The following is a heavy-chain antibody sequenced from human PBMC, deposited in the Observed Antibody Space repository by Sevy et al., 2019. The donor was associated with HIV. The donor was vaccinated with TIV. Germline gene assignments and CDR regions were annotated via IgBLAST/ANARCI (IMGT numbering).Heavy chain of an antibody. Sequence: ASVKVSCKASGYTFTSYGISWVRQAPGQGLEWMGWISAYNGNTNYTQKLQGRVTMTTDTSTSTAYMELRSLRSDDTAVYYCARGEGTSCYRCGWFDPWGQGTLVTVSS. V-gene: IGHV1-18*01. CDR2: ISAYNGNT. D-gene: IGHD2-2*02. CDR3: ARGEGTSCYRCGWFDP. CDR1: GYTFTSYG. J-gene: IGHJ5*02.